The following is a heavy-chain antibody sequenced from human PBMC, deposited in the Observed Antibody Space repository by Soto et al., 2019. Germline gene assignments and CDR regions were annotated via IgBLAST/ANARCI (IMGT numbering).Heavy chain of an antibody. Sequence: VASVKVSCKASGYTFTSYYMHWVRQAPGQGLEWMGRIIPILGIANYAQKFQGRVTITADKSTSTAYMELSSLRSEDTAVYYCARDRSSSLQDWGQGTLVTVSS. J-gene: IGHJ4*02. V-gene: IGHV1-69*04. CDR2: IIPILGIA. CDR1: GYTFTSYY. CDR3: ARDRSSSLQD.